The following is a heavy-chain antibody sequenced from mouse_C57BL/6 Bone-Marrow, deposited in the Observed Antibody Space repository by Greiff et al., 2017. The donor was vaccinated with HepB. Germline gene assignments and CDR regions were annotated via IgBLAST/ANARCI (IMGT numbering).Heavy chain of an antibody. D-gene: IGHD1-1*01. CDR2: INPNYGTT. J-gene: IGHJ1*03. Sequence: VQLQQSGPELVKPGASVKISCKASGYSFTDYNMNWVRQSNGKSLEWIGVINPNYGTTSYNQKFKGKATLTVDQSSSTAYMQLNSLTSEDSAVYYCARRLYYYGSSYGWYFDVWGTGTTVTVSS. CDR3: ARRLYYYGSSYGWYFDV. V-gene: IGHV1-39*01. CDR1: GYSFTDYN.